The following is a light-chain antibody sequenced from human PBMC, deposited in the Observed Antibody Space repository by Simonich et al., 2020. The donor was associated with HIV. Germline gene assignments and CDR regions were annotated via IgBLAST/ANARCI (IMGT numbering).Light chain of an antibody. J-gene: IGKJ2*01. CDR1: QSKNND. V-gene: IGKV1-39*01. CDR3: QQSYITSYT. Sequence: DIQMTQSPSSLSASVGERVTITSRASQSKNNDLNWYQQKPGKAPKLLIYAASSLQSGVPSRFRGSGSGTDFTLTISRLQPEDFATYFCQQSYITSYTFGPGTKLEIK. CDR2: AAS.